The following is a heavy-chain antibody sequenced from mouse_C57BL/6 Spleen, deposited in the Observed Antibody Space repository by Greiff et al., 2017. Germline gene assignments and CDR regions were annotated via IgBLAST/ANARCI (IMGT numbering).Heavy chain of an antibody. CDR3: AGWATGYAMDY. Sequence: EVNVVESGGGLVKPGGSLKLSCAASGFTFSDYGMHWVRQAPEKGLEWVAYISSGSSTIYYADTVKGRFTISRDNAKNTLFLQMTSLRSEDTAMYYCAGWATGYAMDYWGQGTSVTVSS. V-gene: IGHV5-17*01. CDR2: ISSGSSTI. D-gene: IGHD3-1*01. J-gene: IGHJ4*01. CDR1: GFTFSDYG.